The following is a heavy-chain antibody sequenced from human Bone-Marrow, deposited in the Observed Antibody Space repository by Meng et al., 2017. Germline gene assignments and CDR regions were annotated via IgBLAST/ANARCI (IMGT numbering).Heavy chain of an antibody. CDR1: GFTFDDYS. CDR3: AKEAYSSSWYPDYFDY. Sequence: SLKISCAASGFTFDDYSMHWVRQAPGKGLEWVAGISGNSGRIGYADSVKGRFTISRDNAKNSLYLQMNSPRAEDTALYYCAKEAYSSSWYPDYFDYWGQGTLVTVSS. D-gene: IGHD6-13*01. CDR2: ISGNSGRI. J-gene: IGHJ4*02. V-gene: IGHV3-9*01.